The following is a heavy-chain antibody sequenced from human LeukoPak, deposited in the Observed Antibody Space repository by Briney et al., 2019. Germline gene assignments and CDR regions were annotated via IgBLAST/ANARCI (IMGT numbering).Heavy chain of an antibody. Sequence: SETLSLTCTVSGGSISDSYWTWIRQPPGTGLEWIGYISYSGSTNYNPSLKSRVTISVDTSKNQFSLKLSSVTAADTAVYYCARSEYSSSSGYFDYWGQGTLVTVSS. CDR2: ISYSGST. V-gene: IGHV4-59*13. CDR3: ARSEYSSSSGYFDY. D-gene: IGHD6-6*01. J-gene: IGHJ4*02. CDR1: GGSISDSY.